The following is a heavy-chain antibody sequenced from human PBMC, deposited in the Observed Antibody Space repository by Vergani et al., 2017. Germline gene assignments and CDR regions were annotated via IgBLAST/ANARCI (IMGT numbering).Heavy chain of an antibody. D-gene: IGHD1-26*01. V-gene: IGHV4-39*07. CDR2: IYYSGST. CDR1: GGSISSSSYY. Sequence: QLQLQESGPGLVKPSETLSLTCPVSGGSISSSSYYWGWIRQPPGKGLEWIGSIYYSGSTYYNPSLKSRVTISVDTSKNQFSLKLSSVTAADTAVYYCARSIVGATTNWFDPWGQGTLVTVSS. J-gene: IGHJ5*02. CDR3: ARSIVGATTNWFDP.